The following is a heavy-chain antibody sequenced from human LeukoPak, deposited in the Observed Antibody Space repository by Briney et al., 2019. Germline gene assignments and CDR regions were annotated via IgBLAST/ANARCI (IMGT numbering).Heavy chain of an antibody. Sequence: GGSLRLSCAASGFTFSSYGMHWVRQAPGKGLERVAVIWYDGSNKYYADSVKGRFTISRDNSKNTLYLQMNSLRAEDTAVYYCARGLTAWDAFDIWGQGTMVTVSS. J-gene: IGHJ3*02. CDR1: GFTFSSYG. V-gene: IGHV3-33*01. CDR2: IWYDGSNK. CDR3: ARGLTAWDAFDI. D-gene: IGHD3-16*01.